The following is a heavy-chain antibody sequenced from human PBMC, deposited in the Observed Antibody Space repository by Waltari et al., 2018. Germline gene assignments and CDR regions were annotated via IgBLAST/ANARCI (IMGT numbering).Heavy chain of an antibody. J-gene: IGHJ4*02. D-gene: IGHD1-26*01. CDR1: GFTFSDHY. CDR2: TRNKANSYTT. V-gene: IGHV3-72*01. Sequence: EVQLVESGGGLVQPGGSLRLSCAASGFTFSDHYMDWVRQAQGKGLEWVGRTRNKANSYTTEYAASVKGRFTISRDDSKNSLYLQMNSLKTEDTAVYYCARGKAVGAQYYFDYWGQGTLVTVSS. CDR3: ARGKAVGAQYYFDY.